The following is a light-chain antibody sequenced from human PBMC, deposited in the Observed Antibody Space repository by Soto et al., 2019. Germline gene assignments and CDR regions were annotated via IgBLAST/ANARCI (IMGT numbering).Light chain of an antibody. CDR2: GAS. Sequence: DIVLTQSPGTLCLSPGERATLSCRASQSVSSSYLAWYQQKPGQAPRLLINGASSRATGIPDRFSGSGSGTDFTLTISRLEPEDFVVYYCQQYGNSPWTFGQGTKVDIK. V-gene: IGKV3-20*01. CDR3: QQYGNSPWT. J-gene: IGKJ1*01. CDR1: QSVSSSY.